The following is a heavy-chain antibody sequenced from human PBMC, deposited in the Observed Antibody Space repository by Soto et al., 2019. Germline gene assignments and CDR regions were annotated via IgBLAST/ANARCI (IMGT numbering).Heavy chain of an antibody. CDR3: AKGSPSYYYDSSGYFDSYYFDY. V-gene: IGHV3-30*18. CDR1: GLTFSSYG. CDR2: ISYDGSNK. Sequence: PGGSLRLSCAASGLTFSSYGMHWVRQAPGKGLEWVAVISYDGSNKYYADSVKGRFTISRDNSKNTLYLQMNSLRAEDTAVYYCAKGSPSYYYDSSGYFDSYYFDYWGQGTLVTVSS. J-gene: IGHJ4*02. D-gene: IGHD3-22*01.